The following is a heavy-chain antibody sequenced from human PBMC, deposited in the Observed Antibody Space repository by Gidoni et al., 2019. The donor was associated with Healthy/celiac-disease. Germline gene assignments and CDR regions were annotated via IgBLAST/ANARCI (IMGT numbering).Heavy chain of an antibody. CDR2: IYYSGST. CDR1: GGSISSSSYY. Sequence: VKPSETLSLTCTVSGGSISSSSYYWGWIRQPPGKGLEWIGSIYYSGSTYYNPSLKIRVTISVDTSKNQFSLKLSSVTAADTAVYYCARHVCLGYSSTSCYSYRPYYYYYMDVWGKGTTVTVSS. V-gene: IGHV4-39*01. CDR3: ARHVCLGYSSTSCYSYRPYYYYYMDV. D-gene: IGHD2-2*01. J-gene: IGHJ6*03.